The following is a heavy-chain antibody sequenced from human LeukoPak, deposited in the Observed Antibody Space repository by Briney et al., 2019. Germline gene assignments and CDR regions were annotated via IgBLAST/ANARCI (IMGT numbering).Heavy chain of an antibody. CDR2: ITGSVVTT. J-gene: IGHJ4*02. CDR1: GFTFNDYD. V-gene: IGHV3-48*01. Sequence: GGSLRLSCADSGFTFNDYDMHWVRQAPGKGLEWVSFITGSVVTTSYADSVKGRFTISRDSAKHSLYLQMNSLRAEDTAVYYCARPTSSGSINSWGQGTLVTVSS. D-gene: IGHD6-19*01. CDR3: ARPTSSGSINS.